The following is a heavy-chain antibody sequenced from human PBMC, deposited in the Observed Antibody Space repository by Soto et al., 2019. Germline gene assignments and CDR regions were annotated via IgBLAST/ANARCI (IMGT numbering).Heavy chain of an antibody. D-gene: IGHD2-15*01. V-gene: IGHV4-59*01. CDR2: VFYSGST. CDR3: AKEFCDPNGCYGRWLDP. J-gene: IGHJ5*02. CDR1: GGSISSFY. Sequence: VQLQESGPGLAKPSETLSLTCTVSGGSISSFYWSWIRQPPGKGLEWIGNVFYSGSTIYNPSLKSRVTISVDTSKNQFSLKLSSVTAADTAVYYCAKEFCDPNGCYGRWLDPWGQGTLLTVSS.